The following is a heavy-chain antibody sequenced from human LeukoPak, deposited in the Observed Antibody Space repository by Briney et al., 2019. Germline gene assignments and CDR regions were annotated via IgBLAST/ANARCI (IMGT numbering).Heavy chain of an antibody. CDR1: GGSISSYD. D-gene: IGHD5-12*01. CDR2: IYTSGST. V-gene: IGHV4-4*07. CDR3: ARDPVLRNFWYFDL. Sequence: SETLSLACTVSGGSISSYDWSWIRQPAGKGLEWIGRIYTSGSTNYNPSLKSRVTMSVDTSKNQFSLKLSSVTAADTAVYYCARDPVLRNFWYFDLWGRGTLVTVSS. J-gene: IGHJ2*01.